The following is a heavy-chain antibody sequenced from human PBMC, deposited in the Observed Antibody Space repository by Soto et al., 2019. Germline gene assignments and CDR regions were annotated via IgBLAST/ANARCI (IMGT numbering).Heavy chain of an antibody. J-gene: IGHJ6*02. CDR2: INAGNGNT. D-gene: IGHD5-18*01. V-gene: IGHV1-3*01. CDR3: ARSLLGYSYGSYYYGMDV. CDR1: GYTFTSYA. Sequence: ASVKVSCKASGYTFTSYAMHWVRQAPGQRLEWMGWINAGNGNTKYSQKFQGRVTITRDTSASTAYMELSSLRSEDTAVYYCARSLLGYSYGSYYYGMDVWGQGTTVTVSS.